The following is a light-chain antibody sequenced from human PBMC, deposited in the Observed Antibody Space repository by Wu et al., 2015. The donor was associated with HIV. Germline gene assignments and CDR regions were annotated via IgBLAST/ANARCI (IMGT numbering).Light chain of an antibody. Sequence: DVQMTQSPSTLSASVGDSVTITCRASQSVSSWLAWYQQKPGKAPKVLIYKASNLESGVPSRFSGSGSGTEFTLTISNLQPDDFATYYCQQYNSYPLTFGGGTKVDTK. V-gene: IGKV1-5*03. CDR3: QQYNSYPLT. J-gene: IGKJ4*01. CDR1: QSVSSW. CDR2: KAS.